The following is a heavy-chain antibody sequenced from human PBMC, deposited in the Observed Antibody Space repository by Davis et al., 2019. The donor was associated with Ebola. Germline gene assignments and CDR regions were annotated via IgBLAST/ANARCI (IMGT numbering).Heavy chain of an antibody. D-gene: IGHD2-21*01. CDR3: ARTYCGGDCYGYYYYGMDV. CDR1: GYTFTSYD. CDR2: MNPNSGNT. Sequence: ASVKVSCKASGYTFTSYDINWVRQATGQGLEWMGWMNPNSGNTGYAQKFQGRVTMTRNTSISTAYMELSSLRSEDTAVYYCARTYCGGDCYGYYYYGMDVWGQGTTVTVSS. V-gene: IGHV1-8*01. J-gene: IGHJ6*02.